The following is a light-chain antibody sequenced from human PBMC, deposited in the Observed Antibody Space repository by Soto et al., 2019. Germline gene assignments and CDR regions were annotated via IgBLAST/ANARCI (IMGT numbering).Light chain of an antibody. CDR2: YAS. CDR3: QHYSNWPPT. Sequence: EMVMAQCPATLSVSPGERVTLSCRASESVHRNLAWYQQKPGQGPSLLIYYASTRATGVPDRFTGSGSGTEFTLTISRLQYEDFGVYHCQHYSNWPPTFGPGTKVEIK. CDR1: ESVHRN. J-gene: IGKJ3*01. V-gene: IGKV3-15*01.